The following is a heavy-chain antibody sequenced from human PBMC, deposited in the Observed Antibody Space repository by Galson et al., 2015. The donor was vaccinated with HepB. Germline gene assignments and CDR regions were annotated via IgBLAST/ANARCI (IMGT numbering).Heavy chain of an antibody. CDR2: INSDGSST. Sequence: SLRLSCAASGFTFSSYWMHWVRQAPGKGLVWVSRINSDGSSTSYADSVKGRFTISRDNAKNTLYLQMNSLRAEDTAVYYCARVSVVAATPPMDYYYGMDVWGQGTTVTVSS. CDR1: GFTFSSYW. V-gene: IGHV3-74*01. J-gene: IGHJ6*02. D-gene: IGHD2-15*01. CDR3: ARVSVVAATPPMDYYYGMDV.